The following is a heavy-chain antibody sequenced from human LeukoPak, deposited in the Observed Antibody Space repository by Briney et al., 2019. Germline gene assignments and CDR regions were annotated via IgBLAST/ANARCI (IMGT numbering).Heavy chain of an antibody. D-gene: IGHD1-26*01. J-gene: IGHJ1*01. Sequence: ASVKVSCKASGYTFTSYDINWVRQATGQGLEWMGWMNPNSGNTGYAQKFQDRVTMTRNTSISTAYMELSSLRSEDTAVYYCATDITLGVGAAFQHWGQGTLVTVSS. V-gene: IGHV1-8*01. CDR3: ATDITLGVGAAFQH. CDR2: MNPNSGNT. CDR1: GYTFTSYD.